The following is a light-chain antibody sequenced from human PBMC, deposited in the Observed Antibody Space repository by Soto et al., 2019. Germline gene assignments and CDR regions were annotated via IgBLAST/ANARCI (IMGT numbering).Light chain of an antibody. V-gene: IGLV2-14*01. CDR3: SSYTLTTNL. CDR1: LGIYNY. J-gene: IGLJ2*01. Sequence: QSVLTQPPSVSGSPGQSITISCTGGLGIYNYVSWYQQHPGKVPKLLIYEVNNRPSGISDRFSGSKSGDTASLTISGLQAEDAADYYCSSYTLTTNLFGGGTKLTVL. CDR2: EVN.